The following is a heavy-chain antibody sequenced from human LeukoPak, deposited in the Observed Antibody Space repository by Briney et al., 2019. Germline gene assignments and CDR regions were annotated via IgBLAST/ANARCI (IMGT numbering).Heavy chain of an antibody. D-gene: IGHD5-12*01. CDR3: ARTDSGYGIPFDY. V-gene: IGHV1-2*02. J-gene: IGHJ4*02. CDR1: GYTFTSYG. Sequence: ASVKVSCKASGYTFTSYGISWVRQAPGQGLEWMGWINPNSGGTNYAQKFQGRVTMTRDTSISTAYMELSRLRSDDTAVYYCARTDSGYGIPFDYWGQGTLVTVSS. CDR2: INPNSGGT.